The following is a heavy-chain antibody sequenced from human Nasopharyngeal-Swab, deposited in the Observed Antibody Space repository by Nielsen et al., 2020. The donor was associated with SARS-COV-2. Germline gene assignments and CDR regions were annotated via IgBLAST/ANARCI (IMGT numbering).Heavy chain of an antibody. D-gene: IGHD3-3*01. Sequence: GASLKISCAASGFTFNNYNFNWVRQAPGKGLEWVSSISSSSSYIYYADSVKGRFTISRDNAKNSLYLQMNSLRAEDTAVYYCARGGLDYDFWSAYFMDVWGQGTTVTVSS. CDR1: GFTFNNYN. V-gene: IGHV3-21*01. CDR2: ISSSSSYI. J-gene: IGHJ6*02. CDR3: ARGGLDYDFWSAYFMDV.